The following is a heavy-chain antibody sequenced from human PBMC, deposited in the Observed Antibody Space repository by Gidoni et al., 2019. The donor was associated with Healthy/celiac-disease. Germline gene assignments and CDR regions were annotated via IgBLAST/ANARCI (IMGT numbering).Heavy chain of an antibody. CDR2: ISSSSSTI. CDR3: ARDPGYSWGYGSVDY. Sequence: EVQLVESGGGLVQPGGSLRLSCAASVFTFSSYSMNWVRQAPGKGLEWVSYISSSSSTIYYADSVKGRFTISRDNAKNSLYLQMNSLRAEDTAVYYCARDPGYSWGYGSVDYWGQGTLVTVSS. J-gene: IGHJ4*02. D-gene: IGHD5-18*01. V-gene: IGHV3-48*01. CDR1: VFTFSSYS.